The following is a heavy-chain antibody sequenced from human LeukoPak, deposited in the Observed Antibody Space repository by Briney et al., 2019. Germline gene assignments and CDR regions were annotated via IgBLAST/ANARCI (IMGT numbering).Heavy chain of an antibody. V-gene: IGHV4-4*02. J-gene: IGHJ3*02. CDR1: GGSISSSNW. Sequence: SETLSLTCAVSGGSISSSNWWSWVRQPPGKGLEWIGEIYHSGSTNYNPSLKSRVTISVDTSKNQFSLKLSSVTAADTAVYYCARVGSSGYFDAFDIWGQGTMVTVSS. D-gene: IGHD3-22*01. CDR3: ARVGSSGYFDAFDI. CDR2: IYHSGST.